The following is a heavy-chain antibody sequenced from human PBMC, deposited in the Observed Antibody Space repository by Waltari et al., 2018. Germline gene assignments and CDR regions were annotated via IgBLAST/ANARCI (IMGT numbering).Heavy chain of an antibody. Sequence: QMQLQESGPGLVKPSEPLSLTCTVSGGSISSSTYYCGWIRQPPGKGLEWIGSLDYSGSTYYKPSLKSRLTISVDTSKNRFSLNLRSVTAADTAVYYCARLPISLGVGSVFDIWGQGTMVTVSS. V-gene: IGHV4-39*01. J-gene: IGHJ3*02. CDR1: GGSISSSTYY. CDR2: LDYSGST. CDR3: ARLPISLGVGSVFDI. D-gene: IGHD2-15*01.